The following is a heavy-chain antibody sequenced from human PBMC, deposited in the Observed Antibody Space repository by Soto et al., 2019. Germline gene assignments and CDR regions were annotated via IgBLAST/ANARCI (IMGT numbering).Heavy chain of an antibody. Sequence: GGSLRLSCAASGFTFSSYAMSWVRQAPGKGLEWVSAISGSGGSTYYADSVKGRFTISRDNSKNTLYLQMNSLRAEDTAVYYSAKASGGSWYYYYYMDVWGKGTTVTVSS. D-gene: IGHD2-15*01. J-gene: IGHJ6*03. V-gene: IGHV3-23*01. CDR1: GFTFSSYA. CDR3: AKASGGSWYYYYYMDV. CDR2: ISGSGGST.